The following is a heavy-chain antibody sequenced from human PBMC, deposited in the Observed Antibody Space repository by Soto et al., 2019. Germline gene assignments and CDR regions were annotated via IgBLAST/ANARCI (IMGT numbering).Heavy chain of an antibody. Sequence: SETLSLTCTVSGGSISSYYWSWIRQPPGKGLEWIGYIYYSGSTNYNPSLKSRVTISVDTSKNQFSLKLSSVTAADTAVYFCARGRRAPGYYYGMDVWGQGTTVTVSS. V-gene: IGHV4-59*12. CDR3: ARGRRAPGYYYGMDV. CDR2: IYYSGST. J-gene: IGHJ6*02. D-gene: IGHD1-1*01. CDR1: GGSISSYY.